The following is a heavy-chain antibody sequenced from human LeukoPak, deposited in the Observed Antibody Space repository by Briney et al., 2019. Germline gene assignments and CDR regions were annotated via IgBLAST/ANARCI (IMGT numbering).Heavy chain of an antibody. CDR1: GGSISSYY. CDR3: ARAVDIVATIYFDY. V-gene: IGHV4-59*01. D-gene: IGHD5-12*01. J-gene: IGHJ4*02. Sequence: PSETLSLTCTVSGGSISSYYWSWIRQPPGKGLEWIGDIYYSGSTNYNPSLKSRVTISVDTSKNQFSLKLSSVTAADTAVYYCARAVDIVATIYFDYWGQGTLVTVSP. CDR2: IYYSGST.